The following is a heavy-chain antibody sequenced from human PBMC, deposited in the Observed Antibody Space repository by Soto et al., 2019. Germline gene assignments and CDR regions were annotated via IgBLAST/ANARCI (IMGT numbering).Heavy chain of an antibody. CDR2: IYPGDSAT. CDR3: ASQYEDYYYGMDV. J-gene: IGHJ6*02. CDR1: CYSFTSYL. V-gene: IGHV5-51*01. D-gene: IGHD2-8*01. Sequence: LNISWTSSCYSFTSYLICWVRQMREKGLECIAIIYPGDSATRYSPRFPGQVTTSADKSISAACMQWSSLKASDTAMYYCASQYEDYYYGMDVWGQGTTVTVSS.